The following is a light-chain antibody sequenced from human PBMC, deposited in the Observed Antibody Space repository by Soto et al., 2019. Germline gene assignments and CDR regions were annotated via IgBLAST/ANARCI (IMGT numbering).Light chain of an antibody. J-gene: IGLJ1*01. Sequence: QSALTQPPSASGSPGQSVTISCTGTSSDVGGYNYVSWYQQHPGKAPKLMISEVSKRPSGVPARFAGSKSGNTASLTVSGLQAEDEADYYCSSYAGSNNPYVFGTGTKLTVL. CDR1: SSDVGGYNY. V-gene: IGLV2-8*01. CDR2: EVS. CDR3: SSYAGSNNPYV.